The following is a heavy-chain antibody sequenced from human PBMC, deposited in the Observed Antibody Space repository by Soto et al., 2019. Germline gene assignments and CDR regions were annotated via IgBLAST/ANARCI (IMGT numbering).Heavy chain of an antibody. V-gene: IGHV3-23*01. CDR3: AKYPEYSVYDGTYFDY. CDR2: ISASGGYT. CDR1: GFSFSTYA. D-gene: IGHD5-12*01. J-gene: IGHJ4*02. Sequence: EVQLLESGGGLVQPGGSLRLSCAASGFSFSTYAMSWVRRAPGKGLEWGSCISASGGYTYYADSVKGRFTISRDNSKNTLYLQMNSLTADDTAVYYCAKYPEYSVYDGTYFDYWGQGTLVTVSS.